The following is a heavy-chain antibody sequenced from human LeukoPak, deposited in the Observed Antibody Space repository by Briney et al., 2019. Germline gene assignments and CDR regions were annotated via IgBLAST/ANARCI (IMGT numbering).Heavy chain of an antibody. CDR2: ISSSSYI. J-gene: IGHJ5*02. D-gene: IGHD2-2*02. V-gene: IGHV3-21*01. CDR1: GFTFSSYS. CDR3: ARESEIVVVPAAIVGRWFDP. Sequence: GGSLRLSCAASGFTFSSYSMNWVRQAPGKGLEWASSISSSSYIYYADSVKGRFTISRDNTKNSMYLQMNSLRAEDTAVYYCARESEIVVVPAAIVGRWFDPWGQGTLVTVSS.